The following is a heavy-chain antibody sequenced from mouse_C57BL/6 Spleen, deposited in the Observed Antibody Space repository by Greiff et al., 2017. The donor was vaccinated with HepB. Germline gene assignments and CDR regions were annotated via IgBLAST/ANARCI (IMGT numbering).Heavy chain of an antibody. CDR1: GYTFTSYW. D-gene: IGHD2-3*01. V-gene: IGHV1-55*01. Sequence: QVQLQQPGAELVKPGASVKMSCKASGYTFTSYWITWVKQRPGQGLEWIGDIYPGSGSTNYNEKFKSKATLTVDTSSSTAYMQLSSLTSEDSAVYYCAREGGDGYYSVWFAYWGQGTLVTVSA. CDR2: IYPGSGST. CDR3: AREGGDGYYSVWFAY. J-gene: IGHJ3*01.